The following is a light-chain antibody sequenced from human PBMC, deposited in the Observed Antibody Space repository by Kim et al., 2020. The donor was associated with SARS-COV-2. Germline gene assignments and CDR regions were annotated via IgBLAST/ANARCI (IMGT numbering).Light chain of an antibody. CDR3: CSYAGSYTSWV. Sequence: QSVTISCTGTSSDVGGYNYVSWYQQPPGKAPKLLIYDVSKRPSGVPDRFSGSKSGNTASLTISGLQAEDEADYYCCSYAGSYTSWVFGGGTQLTVL. J-gene: IGLJ3*02. CDR2: DVS. V-gene: IGLV2-11*01. CDR1: SSDVGGYNY.